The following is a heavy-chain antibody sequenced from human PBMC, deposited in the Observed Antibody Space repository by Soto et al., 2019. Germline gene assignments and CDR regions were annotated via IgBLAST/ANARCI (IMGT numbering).Heavy chain of an antibody. CDR2: ISHDGTYK. J-gene: IGHJ6*02. CDR1: GFTFSKYG. CDR3: AKDLPQRYLDWFAIEGTDEGGMDV. V-gene: IGHV3-30*18. Sequence: QVQLVESGGGVVQPGRSLRLSCAASGFTFSKYGMNWVRQAPGKGLEWVAIISHDGTYKYYADSVKGRFTISRDDSKNTLYLQMSSLRSEDTARYFCAKDLPQRYLDWFAIEGTDEGGMDVWGQGTTVTVSS. D-gene: IGHD3-9*01.